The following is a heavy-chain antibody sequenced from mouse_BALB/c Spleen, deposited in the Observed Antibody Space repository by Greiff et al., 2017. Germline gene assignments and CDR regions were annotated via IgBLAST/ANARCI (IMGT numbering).Heavy chain of an antibody. CDR2: IYPGDGSS. V-gene: IGHV1S56*01. D-gene: IGHD1-1*01. CDR3: ARGHYGYFDY. CDR1: GYTFTSYY. J-gene: IGHJ2*01. Sequence: QVQLQQSGPELVKPGASVKMSCKASGYTFTSYYIHWVKQRPGQGLEWIGWIYPGDGSSKYNEKFKGKTTLTADKSSSTAYMLLSSLTSEDSAIYFCARGHYGYFDYWGQGTTLTVSS.